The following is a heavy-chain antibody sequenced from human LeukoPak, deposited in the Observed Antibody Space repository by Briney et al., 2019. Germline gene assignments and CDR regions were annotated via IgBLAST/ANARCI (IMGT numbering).Heavy chain of an antibody. V-gene: IGHV1-69*04. CDR3: ARGKIMRSVFDY. CDR2: IIPMFDIA. D-gene: IGHD3-16*01. CDR1: GGTFSSYA. J-gene: IGHJ4*02. Sequence: SVKVSCKASGGTFSSYAMSWVRQAPGQGLEWMGRIIPMFDIANYAQKFQGRVTINADKSTSTAYMELSSLRSEDTAVYYCARGKIMRSVFDYWGQGTLVTVSS.